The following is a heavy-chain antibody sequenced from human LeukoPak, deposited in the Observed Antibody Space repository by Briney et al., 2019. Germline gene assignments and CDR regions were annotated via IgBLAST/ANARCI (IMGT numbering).Heavy chain of an antibody. CDR1: GFTFSSYS. CDR3: AREVTIFGVVIMDY. D-gene: IGHD3-3*01. Sequence: PGGSLRLSCAASGFTFSSYSMNWVRQAPGRGLASASYINSSSSTIDYAYSVKGRFTISRDNARNSLYLQMNSLRAEDTAVYCCAREVTIFGVVIMDYWGQGTLVTVSS. V-gene: IGHV3-48*01. J-gene: IGHJ4*02. CDR2: INSSSSTI.